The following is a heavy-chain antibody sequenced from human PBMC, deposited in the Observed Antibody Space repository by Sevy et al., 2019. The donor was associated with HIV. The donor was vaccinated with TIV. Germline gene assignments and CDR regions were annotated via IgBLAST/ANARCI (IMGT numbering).Heavy chain of an antibody. CDR3: AKDELDYSYRLDY. J-gene: IGHJ4*02. CDR2: ISGSGGST. V-gene: IGHV3-23*01. Sequence: GGSLRLSCAASGFTFSSYAMSWVRQAPGKGLEWVSAISGSGGSTYYADSVKGRFTIARDNSKNTLYLQMNSLRAEDTAVYYCAKDELDYSYRLDYWGQGTLVTVSS. D-gene: IGHD5-18*01. CDR1: GFTFSSYA.